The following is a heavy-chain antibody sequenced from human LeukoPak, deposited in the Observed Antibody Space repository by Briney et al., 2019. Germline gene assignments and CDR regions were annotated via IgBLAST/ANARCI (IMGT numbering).Heavy chain of an antibody. D-gene: IGHD4-11*01. CDR2: IYTSGST. V-gene: IGHV4-61*02. J-gene: IGHJ4*02. Sequence: SETLSLTCTVSGGSISSGSYYWSWIRQPAGKGLEWIGRIYTSGSTSYNPSLKSRVTISVDTSKNQLSLKLSSVTAADTAVYYCARADYSNQDYWGQGTLVTVSS. CDR1: GGSISSGSYY. CDR3: ARADYSNQDY.